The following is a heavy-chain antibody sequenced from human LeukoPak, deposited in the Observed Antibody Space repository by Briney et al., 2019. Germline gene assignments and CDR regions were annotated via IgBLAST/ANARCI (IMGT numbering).Heavy chain of an antibody. CDR3: AKEEITMVRGVIIRDYYYYMDV. Sequence: PGGSLRLSCAASGFTFNKYWMTWVRQAPGKGLEWVATIKADGSQKYYVDSVKGRFSISRDNSKNTLYLQMNSLRAEDTAVYYCAKEEITMVRGVIIRDYYYYMDVWGKGTTVTISS. CDR1: GFTFNKYW. CDR2: IKADGSQK. J-gene: IGHJ6*03. V-gene: IGHV3-7*03. D-gene: IGHD3-10*01.